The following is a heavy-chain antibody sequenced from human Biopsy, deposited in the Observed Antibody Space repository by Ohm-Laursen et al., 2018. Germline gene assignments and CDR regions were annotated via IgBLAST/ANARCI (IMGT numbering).Heavy chain of an antibody. J-gene: IGHJ5*02. CDR2: INAKTGDT. CDR1: RYTFTSYH. V-gene: IGHV1-2*02. Sequence: EASVKVSCKASRYTFTSYHVHWVRQAPGQGLEWMGWINAKTGDTNYAQKFQGRVTMTRDTSISTAYVDLSSLRSDDTAVYYCTRGGYYYDSLAYYYWFDPWGQGTLVTVSS. D-gene: IGHD3-22*01. CDR3: TRGGYYYDSLAYYYWFDP.